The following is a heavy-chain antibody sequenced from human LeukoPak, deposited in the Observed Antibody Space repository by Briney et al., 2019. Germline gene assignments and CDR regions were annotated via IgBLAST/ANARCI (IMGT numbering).Heavy chain of an antibody. V-gene: IGHV3-7*01. J-gene: IGHJ4*02. CDR2: IKEDGSAK. D-gene: IGHD5-24*01. CDR1: GFTFSNFW. CDR3: ARDPRDDHNSLDY. Sequence: PGGSLRLSCAASGFTFSNFWMSWVRQAPGKGLEWVANIKEDGSAKYYVDSVKGRFIIAKDNAKNSLYLEMNSLRVEDTAVYYCARDPRDDHNSLDYWGLGTLVTVSS.